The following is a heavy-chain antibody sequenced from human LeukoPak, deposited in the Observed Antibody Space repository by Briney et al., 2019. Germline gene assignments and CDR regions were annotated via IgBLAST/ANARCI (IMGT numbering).Heavy chain of an antibody. CDR2: ISGSGHKS. V-gene: IGHV3-23*01. J-gene: IGHJ4*02. CDR3: AKSHSVVPRTGTDY. CDR1: RFTFSSYV. Sequence: GGSLRLSCVASRFTFSSYVMGWVRQAPGKGLECVSAISGSGHKSYYADSVEGRFTVSRDNSRNTLFLQMNSLRVEDTAVYYCAKSHSVVPRTGTDYWGQGTLVTVSS. D-gene: IGHD2-2*01.